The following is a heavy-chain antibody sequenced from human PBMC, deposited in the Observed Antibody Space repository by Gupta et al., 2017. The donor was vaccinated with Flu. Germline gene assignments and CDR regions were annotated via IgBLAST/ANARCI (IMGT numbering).Heavy chain of an antibody. Sequence: EVQLVESGGGLVQPGRSLRLSCAASGFTFDDYAMHWVRQAPGKGLEWVSGISWNSGSIGYADSVKGRFTISRDNAKNSLYLQMNSLRAEDTALYYCAKDSRQGGYSSGWYYFDYWGQGTLVTVSS. CDR2: ISWNSGSI. J-gene: IGHJ4*02. CDR1: GFTFDDYA. D-gene: IGHD6-19*01. V-gene: IGHV3-9*01. CDR3: AKDSRQGGYSSGWYYFDY.